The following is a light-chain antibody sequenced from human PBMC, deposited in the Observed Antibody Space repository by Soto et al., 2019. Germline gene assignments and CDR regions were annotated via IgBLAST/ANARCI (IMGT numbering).Light chain of an antibody. CDR1: RNITNY. CDR3: QQTFIFPST. CDR2: GAS. V-gene: IGKV1-39*01. Sequence: DVELTQSPSSVSASVGDRVTLTCRARRNITNYLNWYRHNPGTAPRLLIHGASTLQSGVPSRFIGGGSGTDFTLTIGSLQPQDFATYSCQQTFIFPSTFGQGTKVEV. J-gene: IGKJ1*01.